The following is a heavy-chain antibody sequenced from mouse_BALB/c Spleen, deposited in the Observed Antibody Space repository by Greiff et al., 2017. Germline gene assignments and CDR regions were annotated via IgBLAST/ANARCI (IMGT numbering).Heavy chain of an antibody. CDR1: GYTFTSYW. Sequence: VQLQQPGAELVKPGASVKMSCKASGYTFTSYWMHWVKQRPGQGLEWIGVIDPSDSYTSYNQKFKGKATLTVDTSSSTAYMQLSSLTSEDSAVYYCTRWEYGNFAFGYWGQGTTLTVSS. V-gene: IGHV1S127*01. CDR3: TRWEYGNFAFGY. CDR2: IDPSDSYT. J-gene: IGHJ2*01. D-gene: IGHD2-10*02.